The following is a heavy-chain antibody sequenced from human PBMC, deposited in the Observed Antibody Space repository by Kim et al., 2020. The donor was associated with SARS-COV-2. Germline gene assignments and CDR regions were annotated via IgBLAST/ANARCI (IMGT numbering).Heavy chain of an antibody. J-gene: IGHJ6*02. D-gene: IGHD3-10*01. CDR2: TSYTSKWFD. Sequence: SQTLSLTCAISGDSVLNNNATWIWIRQSPSRGLEWLGRTSYTSKWFDDYPASLKSRVVINPDTSKNQFSLQLNSVTPEDTAVYYCARERALMIRGIRYFYGMDVWGQGTTVIVSS. V-gene: IGHV6-1*01. CDR3: ARERALMIRGIRYFYGMDV. CDR1: GDSVLNNNAT.